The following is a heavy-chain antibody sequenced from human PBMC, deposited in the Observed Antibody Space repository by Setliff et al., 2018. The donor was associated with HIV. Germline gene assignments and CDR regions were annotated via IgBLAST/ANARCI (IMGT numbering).Heavy chain of an antibody. CDR1: GVSFSGYS. CDR3: GRGPHIVGAPWAVIDY. D-gene: IGHD1-26*01. CDR2: IFHNGTI. J-gene: IGHJ4*02. V-gene: IGHV4-34*01. Sequence: ETLSLTCAVYGVSFSGYSWSWIRQPPGKGLEWIGEIFHNGTINCNPSLKSRVALSIDTFKSQISLNMTSLTTADTAIYYCGRGPHIVGAPWAVIDYWAQGKPVTVS.